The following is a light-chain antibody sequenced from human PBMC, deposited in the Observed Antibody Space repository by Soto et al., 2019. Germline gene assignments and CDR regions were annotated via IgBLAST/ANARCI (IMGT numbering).Light chain of an antibody. CDR1: SNDVGDYDY. V-gene: IGLV2-11*01. J-gene: IGLJ1*01. Sequence: QSALTQPRSVSWSPGQSVTISCTGTSNDVGDYDYVSWYQQYPGKAPKLIIYDVNKRPSGVPDRFSGSKSGNTASLTISALQAEDEADYYCCSYAGGYTFVFGTGTKLTVL. CDR3: CSYAGGYTFV. CDR2: DVN.